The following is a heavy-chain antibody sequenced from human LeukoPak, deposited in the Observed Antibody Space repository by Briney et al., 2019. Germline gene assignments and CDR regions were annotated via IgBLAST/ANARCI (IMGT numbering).Heavy chain of an antibody. CDR2: IYYGGSP. CDR3: ARRPIVGSTGFYFDP. V-gene: IGHV4-39*01. D-gene: IGHD1-26*01. J-gene: IGHJ5*02. Sequence: SETLSLTCNVSGGSISTTTNSWGCAWIRQRPTKGLEWIGSIYYGGSPYYTPSLKRRVTISVVTSKNQFSLKLASLTAADTAVYYCARRPIVGSTGFYFDPWGPGTLVTVSS. CDR1: GGSISTTTNS.